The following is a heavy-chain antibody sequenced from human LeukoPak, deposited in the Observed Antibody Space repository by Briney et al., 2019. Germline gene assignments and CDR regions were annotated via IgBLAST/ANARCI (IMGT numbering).Heavy chain of an antibody. CDR3: XXXXXXXXDXSGGGTFDY. V-gene: IGHV3-9*01. D-gene: IGHD3-22*01. CDR1: GFIFDDYA. CDR2: ISWNSGSI. J-gene: IGHJ4*02. Sequence: PGGSLRLSCAASGFIFDDYAMHWVRQAPGKGLEWVSGISWNSGSIGYADSVKGRFTISRDNARNSLYLQMNSLRPEDTALYYXXXXXXXXXDXSGGGTFDYWGQGTLVTVSS.